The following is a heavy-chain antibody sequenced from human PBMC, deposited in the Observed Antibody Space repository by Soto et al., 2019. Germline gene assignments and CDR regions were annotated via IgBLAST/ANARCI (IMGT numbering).Heavy chain of an antibody. CDR3: ARGPSHYYDSSGYYRY. Sequence: PGGSLRLSCAASGFTVSSNYMSWVRQAPGKGLEWVSVIYSGGSTYYADSVKGRFTISRDNSKNTLYLQMNSLRAEDTAVYYCARGPSHYYDSSGYYRYWGQGTLVTV. CDR2: IYSGGST. CDR1: GFTVSSNY. J-gene: IGHJ4*02. V-gene: IGHV3-53*01. D-gene: IGHD3-22*01.